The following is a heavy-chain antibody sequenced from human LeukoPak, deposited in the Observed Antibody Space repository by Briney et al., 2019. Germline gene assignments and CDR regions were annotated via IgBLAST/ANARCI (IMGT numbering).Heavy chain of an antibody. Sequence: GGSLRLSCAASGFTFSDYYMSWIRQAPGKGLEWVSYISSSGSTIYYADSVKGRFTISRDNAKNSLYLQMNSLRAEDTAVYYCARVLSKQLLPYCYYMDVWGKGTTVTVSS. CDR3: ARVLSKQLLPYCYYMDV. CDR1: GFTFSDYY. V-gene: IGHV3-11*01. CDR2: ISSSGSTI. J-gene: IGHJ6*03. D-gene: IGHD2-2*01.